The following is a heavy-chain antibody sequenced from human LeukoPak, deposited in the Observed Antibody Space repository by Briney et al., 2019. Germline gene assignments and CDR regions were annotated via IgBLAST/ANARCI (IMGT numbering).Heavy chain of an antibody. Sequence: ASVKVSCKASGYTFTSYYMHWVRQAPGQGLEWMGIINPSGCSTSYAQKFQGRVTMTRDMSTSTVYMELSSLRSEDTAVYYCARDGYSGSDALWGEGVLVTVSS. V-gene: IGHV1-46*01. D-gene: IGHD5-12*01. CDR3: ARDGYSGSDAL. CDR2: INPSGCST. CDR1: GYTFTSYY. J-gene: IGHJ4*02.